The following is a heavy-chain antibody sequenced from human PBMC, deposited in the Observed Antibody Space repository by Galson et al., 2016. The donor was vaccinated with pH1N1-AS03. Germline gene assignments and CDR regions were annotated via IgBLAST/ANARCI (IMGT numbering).Heavy chain of an antibody. D-gene: IGHD3-22*01. Sequence: SLRLSCAASGFTFTNYLMTWVRQAPGKGLEWVANIKHDGGEKYYVDSVKGRFTISRDNAKNSLYLQMNSLRLDDTAVYFCARRSRDDGSGYYTGYDYFDLWGQGTLVTVSS. J-gene: IGHJ4*02. CDR2: IKHDGGEK. V-gene: IGHV3-7*03. CDR1: GFTFTNYL. CDR3: ARRSRDDGSGYYTGYDYFDL.